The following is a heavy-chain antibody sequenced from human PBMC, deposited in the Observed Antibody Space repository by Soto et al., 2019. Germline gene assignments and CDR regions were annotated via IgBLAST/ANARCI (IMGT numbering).Heavy chain of an antibody. CDR1: GDSMGSGGYC. J-gene: IGHJ3*02. V-gene: IGHV4-31*03. CDR3: AKSPYPLVRENDALAI. Sequence: PSQPLSVTRSVSGDSMGSGGYCRSWIPKLPGKGLEWIGYVYSSGSPSYNPSHRRRVTLSVDPSKNQFSRRLSSLTTPHTAVYYCAKSPYPLVRENDALAIWRQGAM. CDR2: VYSSGSP. D-gene: IGHD2-2*01.